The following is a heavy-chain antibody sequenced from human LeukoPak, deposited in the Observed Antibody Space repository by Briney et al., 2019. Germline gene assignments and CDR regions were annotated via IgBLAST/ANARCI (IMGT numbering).Heavy chain of an antibody. V-gene: IGHV1-69*13. Sequence: ASVKVSCKASGYTFTGYYMHWVRQAPGQGLEWMGGIIPIFGTANYAQKFQGRVTITADESTSTAYMELSSLRSEDTAVYYCAGRSGGVVVPAAHRGFDYWGQGTLVTVSS. CDR1: GYTFTGYY. CDR3: AGRSGGVVVPAAHRGFDY. D-gene: IGHD2-2*01. J-gene: IGHJ4*02. CDR2: IIPIFGTA.